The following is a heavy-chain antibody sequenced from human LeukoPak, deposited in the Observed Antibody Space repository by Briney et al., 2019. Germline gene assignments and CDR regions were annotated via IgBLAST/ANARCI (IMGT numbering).Heavy chain of an antibody. CDR3: TRAYDILTDYYYYGMDV. Sequence: GVSLRLSCAASGFTFSSYAMSWVRQAPGKGLEWVSAISGSGGSTYYADSVKGRFTISRDNSKNTLYLQMNSLRAEDTFVFYRTRAYDILTDYYYYGMDVWGKGTTVTVSS. CDR1: GFTFSSYA. CDR2: ISGSGGST. V-gene: IGHV3-23*01. J-gene: IGHJ6*04. D-gene: IGHD3-9*01.